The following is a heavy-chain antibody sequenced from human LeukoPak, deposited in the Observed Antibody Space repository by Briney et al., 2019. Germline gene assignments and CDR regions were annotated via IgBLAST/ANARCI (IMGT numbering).Heavy chain of an antibody. D-gene: IGHD4-17*01. CDR1: GFTFSTYT. J-gene: IGHJ5*02. CDR2: ISSGSRDI. CDR3: AKVDYGDYDIGYLDP. Sequence: PGGSLRLSCVVSGFTFSTYTMNWVRQAPGKGLEWVSSISSGSRDIYYADSLKGRFTISRDNAKNSLYLQMNSLRAKDTALYYCAKVDYGDYDIGYLDPWGQGTLVTVSS. V-gene: IGHV3-21*04.